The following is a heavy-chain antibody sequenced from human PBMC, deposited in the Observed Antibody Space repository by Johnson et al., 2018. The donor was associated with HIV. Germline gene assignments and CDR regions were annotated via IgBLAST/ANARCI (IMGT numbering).Heavy chain of an antibody. CDR3: ASPPDAFDI. Sequence: PGKGLEWVSYISSSGSTIYYADSVKGRFTISRDNAKNSLYLQMNSLRAEDTAVYYCASPPDAFDIWGQGTMVTVSS. CDR2: ISSSGSTI. J-gene: IGHJ3*02. V-gene: IGHV3-11*04.